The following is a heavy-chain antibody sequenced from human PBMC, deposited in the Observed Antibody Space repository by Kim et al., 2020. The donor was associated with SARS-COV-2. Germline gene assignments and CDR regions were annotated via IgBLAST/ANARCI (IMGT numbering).Heavy chain of an antibody. CDR2: ITGSGGST. Sequence: GGSLRLSCAASGFTFSSYAMSWVRQAPGKGLEWVSAITGSGGSTYYADSVKGRFTISRDNSKNTLYLQMNSLRAEDTAVYYCANYRSITARSYFDYWGQGTLVTVSS. V-gene: IGHV3-23*01. D-gene: IGHD6-6*01. CDR1: GFTFSSYA. J-gene: IGHJ4*02. CDR3: ANYRSITARSYFDY.